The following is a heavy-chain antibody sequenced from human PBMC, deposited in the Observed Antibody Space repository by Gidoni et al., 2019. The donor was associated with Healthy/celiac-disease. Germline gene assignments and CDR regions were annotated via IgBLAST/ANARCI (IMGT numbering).Heavy chain of an antibody. CDR3: AREADSYGHYFDY. Sequence: QVQLVESGGGVVQPGRSRRLSCAASGFTFSSYGMHWVRQAPGKGLEWVAVIWYDGSNKNYADSVKGRFTISRDNSKNTLYLQMNSLRAEDTAVYYCAREADSYGHYFDYWGQGTLVTVSS. J-gene: IGHJ4*02. CDR2: IWYDGSNK. CDR1: GFTFSSYG. V-gene: IGHV3-33*01. D-gene: IGHD5-18*01.